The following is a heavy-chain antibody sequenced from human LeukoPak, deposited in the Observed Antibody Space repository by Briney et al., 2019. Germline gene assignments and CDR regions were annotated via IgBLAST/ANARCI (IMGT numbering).Heavy chain of an antibody. CDR3: ARGFRLSAIEDWFDP. J-gene: IGHJ5*02. V-gene: IGHV1-2*02. CDR2: ITPNSGGT. Sequence: VASVKVSCKASGYTFTAYYVHWVRQAPGQGLEWMGWITPNSGGTKYAQKFQGRFTMTRDTSISTAYMELSGLRSDDTAVYYCARGFRLSAIEDWFDPWGQGTLVTVSS. CDR1: GYTFTAYY. D-gene: IGHD2-2*02.